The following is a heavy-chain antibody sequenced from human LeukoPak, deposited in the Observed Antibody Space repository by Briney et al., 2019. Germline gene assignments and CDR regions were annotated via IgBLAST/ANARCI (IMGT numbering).Heavy chain of an antibody. CDR2: INPNSGDT. CDR3: ARVRGGYNFLTDFDY. V-gene: IGHV1-2*02. J-gene: IGHJ4*02. Sequence: ASVKVSCKASGYSFTGNYMHWVRQAPGQGLEWMGWINPNSGDTNYAQKFQGRVTMTRDTSTSTAYMELSSLRSDDTAVFYCARVRGGYNFLTDFDYWGQGTLVTVSS. D-gene: IGHD5-24*01. CDR1: GYSFTGNY.